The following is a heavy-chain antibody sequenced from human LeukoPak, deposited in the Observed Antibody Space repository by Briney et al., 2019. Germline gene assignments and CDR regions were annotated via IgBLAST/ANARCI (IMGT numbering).Heavy chain of an antibody. V-gene: IGHV3-33*01. J-gene: IGHJ4*02. D-gene: IGHD5-24*01. CDR2: LWYDGSNK. Sequence: GRSLRLSCAASGFTFSSYAMHWVRQPPGKGLEWVAVLWYDGSNKYYADSVKGRFTISRDNSNNTLYLQMNSLRVEDTAVYYCSRGIDGYDSIVDYWGQGTLVTVSS. CDR1: GFTFSSYA. CDR3: SRGIDGYDSIVDY.